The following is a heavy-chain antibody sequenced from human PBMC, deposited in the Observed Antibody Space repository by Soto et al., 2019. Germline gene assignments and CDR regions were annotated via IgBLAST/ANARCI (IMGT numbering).Heavy chain of an antibody. CDR1: GGSFSGYY. CDR2: INHSGST. CDR3: AVGYTPHYYYGMDV. D-gene: IGHD1-26*01. V-gene: IGHV4-34*01. Sequence: QVQLQQWGAGLLKPSETLSLTCAVYGGSFSGYYWSWIRRPPGKGLEWTGEINHSGSTNYNPSLKRRVTISVDTSKNQFSLKLSSVTAADTAVYYCAVGYTPHYYYGMDVWRQGTTVTVSS. J-gene: IGHJ6*02.